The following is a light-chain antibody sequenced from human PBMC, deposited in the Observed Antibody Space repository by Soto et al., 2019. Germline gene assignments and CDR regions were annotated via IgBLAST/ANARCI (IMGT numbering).Light chain of an antibody. Sequence: SYELTQPPSVSLAPGKTARITCGGDNIATYSVHWYRQKPGQAPVLVISNDNDRPSGIPDRFSGSNSGHTATLTIRRVEAGDEADYYCQLWDNKKDEVVFGGGTKLTVL. V-gene: IGLV3-21*04. CDR2: NDN. CDR3: QLWDNKKDEVV. CDR1: NIATYS. J-gene: IGLJ3*02.